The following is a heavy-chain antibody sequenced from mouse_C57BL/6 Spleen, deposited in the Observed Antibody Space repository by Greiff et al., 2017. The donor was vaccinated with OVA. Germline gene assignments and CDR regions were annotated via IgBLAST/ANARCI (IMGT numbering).Heavy chain of an antibody. D-gene: IGHD2-3*01. J-gene: IGHJ1*03. CDR1: GFTFSNYW. V-gene: IGHV6-3*01. CDR3: AVRWLGWGGDWYFDG. Sequence: EVQLEESGGGLVQPGGSMKLSCVASGFTFSNYWMNWVRQSPEKGLEWVAQFRLKSGNYATHYAESEKGRFTISRADSKSSVYMQMNNLRSEDTGIDYCAVRWLGWGGDWYFDGWGTGTTVTVAS. CDR2: FRLKSGNYAT.